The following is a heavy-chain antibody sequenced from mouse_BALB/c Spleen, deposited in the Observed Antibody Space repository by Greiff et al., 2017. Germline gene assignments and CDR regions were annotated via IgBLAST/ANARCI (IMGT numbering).Heavy chain of an antibody. CDR3: ARSGYYYRYDDEIAY. Sequence: EVKLVESGGGLVQPGGSRKLSCAASGFTFSSFGMHWVRQAPEKGLEWVAYISSGSSTIYYADTVKGRFTISRDNPKNTLFLQMTSLRSEDTAMYYCARSGYYYRYDDEIAYWGQGTLVTVSA. V-gene: IGHV5-17*02. CDR1: GFTFSSFG. D-gene: IGHD2-14*01. CDR2: ISSGSSTI. J-gene: IGHJ3*01.